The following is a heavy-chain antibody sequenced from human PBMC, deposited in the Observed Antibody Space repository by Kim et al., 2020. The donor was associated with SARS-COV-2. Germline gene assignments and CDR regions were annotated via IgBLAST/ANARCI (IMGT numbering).Heavy chain of an antibody. V-gene: IGHV3-13*01. J-gene: IGHJ6*02. CDR3: ARERGIAAGYGMDV. Sequence: PGSVKGRFTISRENAKNSLYLQMNSLRAGDTAVYYCARERGIAAGYGMDVWGQGTTVTVSS. D-gene: IGHD6-13*01.